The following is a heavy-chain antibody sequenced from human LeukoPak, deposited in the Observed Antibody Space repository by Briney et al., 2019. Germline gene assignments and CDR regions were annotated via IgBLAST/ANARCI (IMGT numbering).Heavy chain of an antibody. Sequence: PGGSLRLSCAASGFTFSSYAMSWVRQAPGKGLEWVSAISGSGGSTYYADSVKGRFTISRDNSKNTLYLQMNSLRAEDTAVYYCAIPPYSSGWYYFDHWGQGTLVTVSS. CDR2: ISGSGGST. CDR3: AIPPYSSGWYYFDH. CDR1: GFTFSSYA. J-gene: IGHJ4*02. D-gene: IGHD6-19*01. V-gene: IGHV3-23*01.